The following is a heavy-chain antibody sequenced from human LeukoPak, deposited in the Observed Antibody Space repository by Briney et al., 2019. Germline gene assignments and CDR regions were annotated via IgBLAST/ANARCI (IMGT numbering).Heavy chain of an antibody. Sequence: GGSLRLSCAASGFTVSSNYMSWVRQAPGKGLEWVSVIYSGGSTYYADSVKGRFTISRDNSKNTLYLQMNSLRAEDTAVYYCARMYSSSSYGRDVWGQGTTVTVSS. CDR3: ARMYSSSSYGRDV. J-gene: IGHJ6*02. CDR2: IYSGGST. V-gene: IGHV3-53*01. CDR1: GFTVSSNY. D-gene: IGHD6-6*01.